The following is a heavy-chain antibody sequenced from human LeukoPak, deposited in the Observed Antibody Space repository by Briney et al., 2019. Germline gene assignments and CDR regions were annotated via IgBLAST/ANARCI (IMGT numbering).Heavy chain of an antibody. CDR1: GYTFTGYY. J-gene: IGHJ5*02. CDR2: INPNSGGT. D-gene: IGHD5-18*01. CDR3: ARDSSYGYWFDP. V-gene: IGHV1-2*02. Sequence: ASVKVSYKASGYTFTGYYMHWVRQAPGQGLEWMGWINPNSGGTNYAQKFQGRVTMTRDTSISTAHMELSRLRSDDTAVYYCARDSSYGYWFDPWGQGTLVTVSS.